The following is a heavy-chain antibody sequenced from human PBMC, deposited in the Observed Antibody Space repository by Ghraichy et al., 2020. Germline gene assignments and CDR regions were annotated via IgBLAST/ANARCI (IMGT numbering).Heavy chain of an antibody. CDR3: AKDDQYSYGFPFDY. CDR1: GFTFSSYG. J-gene: IGHJ4*02. D-gene: IGHD5-18*01. Sequence: GESLNISCAASGFTFSSYGMHWVRQAPGKGLEWVAVISYDGSNKYYADSVKGRFTISRDNSKNTLYLQMNSLRAEDTAVYYCAKDDQYSYGFPFDYWGQGTLVTVSS. CDR2: ISYDGSNK. V-gene: IGHV3-30*18.